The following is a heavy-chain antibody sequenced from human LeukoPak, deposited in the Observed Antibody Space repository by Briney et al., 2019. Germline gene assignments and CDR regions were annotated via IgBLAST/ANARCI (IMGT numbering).Heavy chain of an antibody. J-gene: IGHJ4*02. CDR3: ARERGYDRTYNYFDY. Sequence: SETLYLTCTVSGGSISSHYWSWIRQPPGKGLEWIGYIYYSGSTNYNPSLKSRVTISVDTSKNQFSLKLSSVTAADTAVYYCARERGYDRTYNYFDYWGQGTLVTVSS. CDR1: GGSISSHY. V-gene: IGHV4-59*11. D-gene: IGHD3-22*01. CDR2: IYYSGST.